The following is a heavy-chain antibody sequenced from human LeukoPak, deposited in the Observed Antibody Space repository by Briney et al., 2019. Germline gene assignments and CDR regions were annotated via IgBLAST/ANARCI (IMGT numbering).Heavy chain of an antibody. CDR3: ARSPSEGYYDSSGYYTSLGVDY. CDR1: GFTFSSYW. V-gene: IGHV3-74*01. D-gene: IGHD3-22*01. CDR2: INSDGSST. J-gene: IGHJ4*02. Sequence: GGSLRLSCAASGFTFSSYWMHWVRQAPGKGLVWVSRINSDGSSTSYADSVKGRFTISRDNAKNTLYLQMNSLRAEDTAVYYCARSPSEGYYDSSGYYTSLGVDYWGQGTLVTVSS.